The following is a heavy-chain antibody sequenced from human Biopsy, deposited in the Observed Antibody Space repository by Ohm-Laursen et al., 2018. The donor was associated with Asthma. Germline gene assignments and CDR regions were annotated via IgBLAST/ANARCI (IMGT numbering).Heavy chain of an antibody. Sequence: SLRLSCAATGFTFSSYAMSWVRQAPGKGLEWVAVISYDGSNKYYADSVKGRFTISRDNSKNTLYLQMNSLRAEDTAVYYCAREGIAVAHFDYWGQGTMVTVSS. CDR1: GFTFSSYA. V-gene: IGHV3-30-3*01. CDR2: ISYDGSNK. D-gene: IGHD6-19*01. CDR3: AREGIAVAHFDY. J-gene: IGHJ4*02.